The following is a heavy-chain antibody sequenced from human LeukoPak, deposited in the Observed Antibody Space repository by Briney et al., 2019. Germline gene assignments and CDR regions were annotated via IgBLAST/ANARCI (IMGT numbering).Heavy chain of an antibody. V-gene: IGHV4-34*01. CDR1: GGSFSGYY. J-gene: IGHJ6*02. CDR2: INHSGST. CDR3: ARGGTRSYYYYYGMDV. Sequence: PSETLSLTCAVYGGSFSGYYWSWIRQPPGKGLEWIGEINHSGSTNYNPSLKSRVTISVDTSKNQFSLKLSSVTAADTAVYYCARGGTRSYYYYYGMDVWGQGTTVTVSS. D-gene: IGHD2-2*01.